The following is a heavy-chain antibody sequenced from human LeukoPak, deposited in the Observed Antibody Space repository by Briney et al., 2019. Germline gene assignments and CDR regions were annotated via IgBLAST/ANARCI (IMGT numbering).Heavy chain of an antibody. CDR1: GGSISSGGYY. Sequence: SETLSLTCTVSGGSISSGGYYWSWIRQHPGKGLEWIGYIYYSGSTYYNPSLKSRVTISADTSKNQFSLKLSSVTAADTAVYYCARDLGPKLNWFDPWGQGTLVTVSS. V-gene: IGHV4-31*03. CDR2: IYYSGST. CDR3: ARDLGPKLNWFDP. J-gene: IGHJ5*02.